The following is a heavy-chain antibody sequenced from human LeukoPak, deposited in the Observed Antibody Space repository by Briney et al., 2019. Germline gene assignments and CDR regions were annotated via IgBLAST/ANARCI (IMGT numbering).Heavy chain of an antibody. D-gene: IGHD3-3*01. CDR2: IYYSGST. V-gene: IGHV4-59*01. CDR3: AGLRGGKGIGVVINDYYMDV. Sequence: SETLSLTCTVSGGSISSYYWSWIRQPPGKGLEWIGYIYYSGSTNYNPSLKSRVTISVDTSKNQFSLKLSSVTAADTAVYYCAGLRGGKGIGVVINDYYMDVWGKGTTVTVSS. J-gene: IGHJ6*03. CDR1: GGSISSYY.